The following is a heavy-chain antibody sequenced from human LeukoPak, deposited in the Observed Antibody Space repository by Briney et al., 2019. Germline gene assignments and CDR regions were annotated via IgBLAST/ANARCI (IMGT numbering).Heavy chain of an antibody. CDR2: ISYDGSNK. D-gene: IGHD3-22*01. CDR3: ARGLYYYDSSGYFDFDY. V-gene: IGHV3-30*04. CDR1: GYIFTNYA. J-gene: IGHJ4*02. Sequence: SCKASGYIFTNYAMHWVRQAPGKGLEWVAVISYDGSNKYYADSVKGRFTISRDNSKNTLYLQMNSLRAEDTAVYYCARGLYYYDSSGYFDFDYWGQGTLVTVSS.